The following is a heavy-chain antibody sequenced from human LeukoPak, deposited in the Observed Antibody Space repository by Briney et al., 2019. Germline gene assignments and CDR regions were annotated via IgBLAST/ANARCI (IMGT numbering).Heavy chain of an antibody. CDR3: ASFAVLAWHWIDH. D-gene: IGHD3-3*01. Sequence: PGRSLRLSCAAYGFTFSSYGMHWVRQAPGKGLEWVAVISYDGSDMYYADSVKGRFTISRDNSKSTLYLQMNSLRAEDTAVYYCASFAVLAWHWIDHWGQGTLVIVSS. CDR2: ISYDGSDM. CDR1: GFTFSSYG. J-gene: IGHJ4*02. V-gene: IGHV3-30*06.